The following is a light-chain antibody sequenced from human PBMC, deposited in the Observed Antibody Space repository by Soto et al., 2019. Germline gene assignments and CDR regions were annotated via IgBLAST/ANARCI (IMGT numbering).Light chain of an antibody. CDR1: QSISSW. CDR3: QKDNIGTL. CDR2: KAS. Sequence: DIQMTQSPSTLSASVGDRVTITCRASQSISSWLAWYQQKPGKAPKLLIQKASSLKSGVPSRFSGSGSGTEFTLTISSLQPDDFATYYCQKDNIGTLFGQGTKLEIK. J-gene: IGKJ2*01. V-gene: IGKV1-5*03.